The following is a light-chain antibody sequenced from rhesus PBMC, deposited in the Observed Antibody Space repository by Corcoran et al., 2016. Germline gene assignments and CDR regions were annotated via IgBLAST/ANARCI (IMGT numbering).Light chain of an antibody. CDR1: SSDIGGYNY. V-gene: IGLV2-23*01. CDR3: SSYAGSNTYV. Sequence: QAALTQPPSVSGSPGQSVTISCTGTSSDIGGYNYVSWYQQHPGKAPKLMIYDVSKRPSGVSDRFSGSKSGNTASLTFAGLQAEDEADYYCSSYAGSNTYVFGSGTKLTVL. CDR2: DVS. J-gene: IGLJ6*01.